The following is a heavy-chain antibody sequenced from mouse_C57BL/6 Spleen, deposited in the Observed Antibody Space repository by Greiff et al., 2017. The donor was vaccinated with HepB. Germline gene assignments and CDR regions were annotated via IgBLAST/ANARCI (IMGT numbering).Heavy chain of an antibody. CDR3: ARSGYYGSSYDWYFDV. Sequence: VQLQQSGAELVKPGASVKISCKASGYAFSSYWMNWVKQRPGKGLEWIGQIYPGDGDTNYNGKFKGKATLTADKSSSTAYMPLSSLTSEDSAVYFCARSGYYGSSYDWYFDVWAQGPRSPSPQ. D-gene: IGHD1-1*01. J-gene: IGHJ1*03. CDR1: GYAFSSYW. CDR2: IYPGDGDT. V-gene: IGHV1-80*01.